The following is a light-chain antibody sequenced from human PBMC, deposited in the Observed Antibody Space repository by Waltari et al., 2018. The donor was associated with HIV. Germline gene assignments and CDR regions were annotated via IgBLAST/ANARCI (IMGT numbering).Light chain of an antibody. CDR2: DAS. V-gene: IGKV1-13*02. CDR1: QDISDA. Sequence: ALQLPQCPASLSASVGVCLTITCRISQDISDALAWYQQQPGKPPQLLIHDASILETGVPSKGSGSGAGADFNLSISSLQPEDFATYYCQQLNSYPLTFGAGTTVESK. CDR3: QQLNSYPLT. J-gene: IGKJ4*01.